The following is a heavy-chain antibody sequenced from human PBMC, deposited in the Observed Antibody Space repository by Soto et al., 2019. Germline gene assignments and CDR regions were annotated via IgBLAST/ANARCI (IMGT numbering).Heavy chain of an antibody. J-gene: IGHJ4*02. CDR3: VRTSLVVAAATREDY. CDR2: INSDGSST. V-gene: IGHV3-74*01. D-gene: IGHD2-15*01. Sequence: VQLVESGGGLVQPGESLRLSCAASGFTFSSYWMHWVRQAPGKGLVWVSRINSDGSSTSYAGSVKGRFTISRDNGKNTLYLQMNSLRAEDRAVYYCVRTSLVVAAATREDYWGQGTLVTVSS. CDR1: GFTFSSYW.